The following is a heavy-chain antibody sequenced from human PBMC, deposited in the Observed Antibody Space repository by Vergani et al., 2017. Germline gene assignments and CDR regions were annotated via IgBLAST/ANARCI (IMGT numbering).Heavy chain of an antibody. V-gene: IGHV3-23*04. CDR1: GFTFSSYS. CDR2: ISGSGGST. CDR3: AKDRESGRPPFDPYVDL. D-gene: IGHD1-26*01. Sequence: VQLVESGGGLVKPGGSLRLSCAASGFTFSSYSMNWVRQAPGKGLEWVSVISGSGGSTYYADSVKGRFTISRDNSKNTLYLQMNSLRAEGTAVYYCAKDRESGRPPFDPYVDLWGRGTLVTVSS. J-gene: IGHJ2*01.